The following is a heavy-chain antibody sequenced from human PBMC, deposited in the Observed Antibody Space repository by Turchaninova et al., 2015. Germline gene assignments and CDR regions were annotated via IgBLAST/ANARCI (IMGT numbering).Heavy chain of an antibody. J-gene: IGHJ6*03. CDR2: IIPIFGTA. Sequence: QVQLVQSGAEVKKPGSSVRVSCKASGGTCSNYGINWVRQAPGQGLEWMGGIIPIFGTANYAQKIQARVTITADTSTSTAYMELSSLTSEDTAVYFCARGGTSLYYSYMDVWGKGTTVTVS. CDR3: ARGGTSLYYSYMDV. D-gene: IGHD2-2*01. CDR1: GGTCSNYG. V-gene: IGHV1-69*06.